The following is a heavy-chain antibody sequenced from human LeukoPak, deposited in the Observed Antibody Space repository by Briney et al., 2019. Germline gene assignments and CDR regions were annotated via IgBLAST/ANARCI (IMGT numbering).Heavy chain of an antibody. CDR3: ASLNYYDTSGYFDY. CDR1: GYTFTSYD. D-gene: IGHD3-22*01. CDR2: IIPMFGTA. J-gene: IGHJ4*02. V-gene: IGHV1-69*06. Sequence: GASVKVSCKASGYTFTSYDISWVRQAPGQGLEWMGGIIPMFGTANYAQKFQDRVTITADKSTSTDYMELSSLRSEDTAVYYCASLNYYDTSGYFDYWGQGTLVTVSS.